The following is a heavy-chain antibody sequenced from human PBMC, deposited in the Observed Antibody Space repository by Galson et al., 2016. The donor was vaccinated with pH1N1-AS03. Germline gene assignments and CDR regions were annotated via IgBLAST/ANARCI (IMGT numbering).Heavy chain of an antibody. V-gene: IGHV3-30*02. Sequence: SLRLSCAASGFTFRSFGMNWVRQAPSKGLEWVAFIRYDGRNKFYADSMKGRFTISRDNSKNTLYLQVNSLRTDDTAVYYCARSADDRTEDYSSHLYQWGQGTLVTVSS. J-gene: IGHJ4*02. CDR1: GFTFRSFG. CDR3: ARSADDRTEDYSSHLYQ. CDR2: IRYDGRNK. D-gene: IGHD2-15*01.